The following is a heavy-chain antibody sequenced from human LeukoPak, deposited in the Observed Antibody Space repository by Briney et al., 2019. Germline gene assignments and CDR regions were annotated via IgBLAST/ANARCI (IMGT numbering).Heavy chain of an antibody. V-gene: IGHV3-23*01. Sequence: GGPLRLSCAASGFTFSSYAMSWVRQAPGKGLEWVSAISGSGGSTYYADSVKGRFTISRDNSKNTLYLQMNSLRAEDTAVYYCAKDVRFGELFDYWGQGTLVTVSS. CDR3: AKDVRFGELFDY. D-gene: IGHD3-10*01. CDR2: ISGSGGST. CDR1: GFTFSSYA. J-gene: IGHJ4*02.